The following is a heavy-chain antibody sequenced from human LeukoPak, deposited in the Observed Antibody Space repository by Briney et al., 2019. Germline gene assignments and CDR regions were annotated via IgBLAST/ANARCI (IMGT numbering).Heavy chain of an antibody. Sequence: TGGSLRLSCAASGFTFSNAWMSWVRQGPGKGLEWVPVIYSGGSTYYADSVKGRFTISRDNSKNTLYLQMNSLRAEDTAVYYCAGRYYDFWSGYSNYYYYGMDVWGQGTTVTVSS. D-gene: IGHD3-3*01. J-gene: IGHJ6*02. V-gene: IGHV3-66*04. CDR3: AGRYYDFWSGYSNYYYYGMDV. CDR1: GFTFSNAW. CDR2: IYSGGST.